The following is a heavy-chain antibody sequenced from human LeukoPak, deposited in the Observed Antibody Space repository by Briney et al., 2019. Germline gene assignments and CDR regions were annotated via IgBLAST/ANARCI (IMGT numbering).Heavy chain of an antibody. D-gene: IGHD6-19*01. J-gene: IGHJ4*02. CDR3: ARDSGPLSIAVAGKV. Sequence: PGGSLRLSCAASGFTFSSYSMNWVRQAPGKGLEWVSSIGSSSSYIYYADSVKGRFTISRDNAKNSLYLQMNSLRAEDTAVYYCARDSGPLSIAVAGKVWGQGTLVTVSS. CDR2: IGSSSSYI. V-gene: IGHV3-21*01. CDR1: GFTFSSYS.